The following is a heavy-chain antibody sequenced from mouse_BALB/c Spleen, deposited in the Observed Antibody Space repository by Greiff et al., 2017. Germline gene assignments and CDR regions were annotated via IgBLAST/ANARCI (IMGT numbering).Heavy chain of an antibody. CDR1: GYTFTSYW. Sequence: VKVVESGAELAKPGASVKMSCKASGYTFTSYWMHWVKQRPGQGLEWIGYINPSTGYTEYNQKFKDKATLTADKSSSTAYMQLSSLTSEDSAVYYCARDTTVVHYFDYWGQGTTLTVSS. J-gene: IGHJ2*01. D-gene: IGHD1-1*01. V-gene: IGHV1-7*01. CDR3: ARDTTVVHYFDY. CDR2: INPSTGYT.